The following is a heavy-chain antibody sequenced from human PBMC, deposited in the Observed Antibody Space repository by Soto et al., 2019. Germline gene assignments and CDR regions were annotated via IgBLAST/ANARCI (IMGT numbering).Heavy chain of an antibody. Sequence: QLQLQESGSGLVKPSQTLSLTCAVSGGSISSGGYSWSWIRQPPGKGLEWIGYIYHSGSTYYNPSLKSRVTISGDRSKNQFPLKLGSVSAAGTAVYYCARGRGVQGGGVDVWGQGTTVTVSS. CDR2: IYHSGST. V-gene: IGHV4-30-2*01. D-gene: IGHD3-16*01. CDR3: ARGRGVQGGGVDV. J-gene: IGHJ6*02. CDR1: GGSISSGGYS.